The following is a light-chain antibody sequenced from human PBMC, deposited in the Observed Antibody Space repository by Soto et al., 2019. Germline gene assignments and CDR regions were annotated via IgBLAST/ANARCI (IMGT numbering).Light chain of an antibody. CDR3: QQYETCPGT. J-gene: IGKJ1*01. Sequence: DIQMTQSPSTLSASVGDRVTITCRASQSISSWLAWYQQKPGKAPKLLIYDAFSLESGVPSRFSGSGSGTEFTLTISSLQPDDFATYYCQQYETCPGTFGPGTKVDIK. V-gene: IGKV1-5*01. CDR2: DAF. CDR1: QSISSW.